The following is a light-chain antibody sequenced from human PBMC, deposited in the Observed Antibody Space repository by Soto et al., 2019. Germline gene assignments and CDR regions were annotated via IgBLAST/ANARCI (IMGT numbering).Light chain of an antibody. Sequence: EIVLTQSPGTLSLSTGERATLSCRASQSVSSNYLAWYQQKPGKAPRLLIFGASTRATGIPDRFSGSGSGTDFTHTISRLEPEDFAVYYCQQYGGSPPFTFGPGTTLDIK. J-gene: IGKJ3*01. CDR2: GAS. CDR1: QSVSSNY. V-gene: IGKV3-20*01. CDR3: QQYGGSPPFT.